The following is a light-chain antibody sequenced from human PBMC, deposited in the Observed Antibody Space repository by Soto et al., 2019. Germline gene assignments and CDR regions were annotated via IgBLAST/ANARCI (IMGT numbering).Light chain of an antibody. CDR3: RSYAGSSTLV. CDR1: STDVGVYNL. CDR2: GVS. J-gene: IGLJ2*01. Sequence: QSALTQPASVSGSPGQSSTISCTGASTDVGVYNLVSWYQHHPGKAPKLMIFGVSKRPSGVSNRFSGSKSGNTASLTISGLQAEDEADYYCRSYAGSSTLVFGGGTQLTVL. V-gene: IGLV2-23*02.